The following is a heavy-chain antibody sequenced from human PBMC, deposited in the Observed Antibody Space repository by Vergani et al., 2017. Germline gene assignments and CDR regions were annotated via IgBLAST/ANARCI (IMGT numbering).Heavy chain of an antibody. CDR1: GFTFSSYG. Sequence: VQLLESGGGLVQPGGSLRLSCAASGFTFSSYGMHWVRQAPGKGLEWVAIMSYDGSNKYYADSVKGRFTISRDNSKNTLYLQMNSLRAEDTAVYYCAREGNDYGDYGLDYWGQGTLVTVSS. V-gene: IGHV3-30*03. J-gene: IGHJ4*02. CDR3: AREGNDYGDYGLDY. D-gene: IGHD4-17*01. CDR2: MSYDGSNK.